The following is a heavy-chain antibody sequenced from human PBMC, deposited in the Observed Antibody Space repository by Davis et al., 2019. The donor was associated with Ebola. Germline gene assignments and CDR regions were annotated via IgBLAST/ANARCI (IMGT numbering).Heavy chain of an antibody. D-gene: IGHD5-18*01. J-gene: IGHJ4*02. V-gene: IGHV3-74*01. CDR3: AKPSWLPLDYFDY. Sequence: HTGGSLRLSCAVSGFPITNYWTHWVRQAPGKGLVWVSRIKIDGSTIYADSVKGRVTISRDNAKNTLYLQMNSLRAEDTAVYYCAKPSWLPLDYFDYWGQGTLVTVSS. CDR2: IKIDGST. CDR1: GFPITNYW.